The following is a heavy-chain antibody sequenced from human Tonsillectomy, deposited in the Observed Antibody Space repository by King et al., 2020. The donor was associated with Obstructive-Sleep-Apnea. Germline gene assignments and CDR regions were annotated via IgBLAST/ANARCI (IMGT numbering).Heavy chain of an antibody. V-gene: IGHV3-9*01. CDR2: ISWNSGRL. CDR3: VKAFRESTTVTTRQWRYYYFGRDV. D-gene: IGHD4-17*01. Sequence: VQLVESGGGLVQPGRSLRLSCAASGFTFDDYAMHWVRQAPGKGLEWVSGISWNSGRLGYADSVKGRFTISRDDAKNSLYLQMNSLRAEDTALYYCVKAFRESTTVTTRQWRYYYFGRDVWGQGTTVTVSS. CDR1: GFTFDDYA. J-gene: IGHJ6*02.